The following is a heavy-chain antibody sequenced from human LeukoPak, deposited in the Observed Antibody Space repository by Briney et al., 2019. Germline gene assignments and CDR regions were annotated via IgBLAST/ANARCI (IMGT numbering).Heavy chain of an antibody. J-gene: IGHJ4*02. CDR2: ISYDGSNK. CDR1: GFTFSSYD. V-gene: IGHV3-30*18. Sequence: GRSLRLSCAASGFTFSSYDMHWVRQAPGKGLEWVAVISYDGSNKYYADSVKGRFTISRDNSKNTLYLLMNSLRAEDTAVYYCAKEGLVGAVEPSNFDYWGQGTLVTVSS. CDR3: AKEGLVGAVEPSNFDY. D-gene: IGHD1-26*01.